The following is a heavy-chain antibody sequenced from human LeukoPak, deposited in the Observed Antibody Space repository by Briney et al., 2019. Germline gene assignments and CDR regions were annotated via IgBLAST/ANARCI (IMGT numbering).Heavy chain of an antibody. Sequence: WASVTVSCKASGGTFSSYAISWVRQAPGQGLEWMGGIIPIFGTANYAQKFQGRVTITADESTSTAYMELSSLRSEDTAVYYCARDLEDNWFDPWGQGTLVTVSS. J-gene: IGHJ5*02. V-gene: IGHV1-69*13. CDR2: IIPIFGTA. D-gene: IGHD2-15*01. CDR1: GGTFSSYA. CDR3: ARDLEDNWFDP.